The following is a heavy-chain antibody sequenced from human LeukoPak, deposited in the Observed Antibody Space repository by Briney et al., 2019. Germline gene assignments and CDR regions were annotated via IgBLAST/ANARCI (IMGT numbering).Heavy chain of an antibody. J-gene: IGHJ5*02. D-gene: IGHD6-19*01. CDR1: GYTFTGYY. V-gene: IGHV1-2*02. Sequence: GASVKVSFKASGYTFTGYYMHWVRPAPGQGLEWMGWINPDSGGTNYAQKFQGRVTMTRDTSISTAYMELSRLRSDDTAVYYCARVLPVAGIGWFDPWGQGTLVTVSS. CDR3: ARVLPVAGIGWFDP. CDR2: INPDSGGT.